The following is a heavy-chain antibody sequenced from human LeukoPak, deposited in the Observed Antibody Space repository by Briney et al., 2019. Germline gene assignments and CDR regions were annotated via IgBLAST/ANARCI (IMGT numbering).Heavy chain of an antibody. CDR2: INPSGGDT. CDR3: TREGSSGWYVDY. V-gene: IGHV1-46*01. J-gene: IGHJ4*02. CDR1: GYKFTSYY. D-gene: IGHD6-19*01. Sequence: GASVKVSCKTSGYKFTSYYMHWVRQAPGQGLEWMGIINPSGGDTTYGQSFQGRITMARDTSTSTVYMELSSLRSEDTAVYYCTREGSSGWYVDYWGQGTLVTVSS.